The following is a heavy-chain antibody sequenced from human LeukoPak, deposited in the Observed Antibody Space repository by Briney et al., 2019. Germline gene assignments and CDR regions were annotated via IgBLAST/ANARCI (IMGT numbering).Heavy chain of an antibody. CDR2: IGTAGDT. J-gene: IGHJ4*02. D-gene: IGHD1-26*01. CDR1: GFTFSNYD. Sequence: GGSLRLSCAASGFTFSNYDVHWVRQATGKGLEWVSAIGTAGDTYYPGSVRGRFTMSRENAKSSLYLQMNSLTAGDTAVYYCARGASTHFDNWGQGILVTVSS. CDR3: ARGASTHFDN. V-gene: IGHV3-13*04.